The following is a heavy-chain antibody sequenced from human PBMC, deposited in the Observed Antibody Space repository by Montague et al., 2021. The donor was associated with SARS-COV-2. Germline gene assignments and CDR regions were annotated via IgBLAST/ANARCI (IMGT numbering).Heavy chain of an antibody. V-gene: IGHV4-61*02. D-gene: IGHD3-9*01. Sequence: TLSLTCTVSGGSISSGSYHWSWIRQPAGKGLEWIGRIYTSGSTNYXPSLKSRVTISVDTSKNQFSLKLSSVTAADTAVYYCAREWVYYDILTGYRNWFDPWGQGTLVTVSS. CDR2: IYTSGST. CDR3: AREWVYYDILTGYRNWFDP. J-gene: IGHJ5*02. CDR1: GGSISSGSYH.